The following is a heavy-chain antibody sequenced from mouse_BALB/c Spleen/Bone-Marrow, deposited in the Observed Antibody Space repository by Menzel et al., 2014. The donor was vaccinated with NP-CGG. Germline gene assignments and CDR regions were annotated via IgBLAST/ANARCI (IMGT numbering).Heavy chain of an antibody. CDR2: IYPGDGDT. CDR3: ARRGPGFDY. D-gene: IGHD3-3*01. Sequence: QVHVKQSGAEPVRPGSSVKISCKASGYAFSSYWMNWVKQRPGQGLEWIGQIYPGDGDTNYNGKFKGKATLTADKSSSTAYMQLSSLTSEDSAVYFCARRGPGFDYWGQGTTLTVSS. V-gene: IGHV1-80*01. CDR1: GYAFSSYW. J-gene: IGHJ2*01.